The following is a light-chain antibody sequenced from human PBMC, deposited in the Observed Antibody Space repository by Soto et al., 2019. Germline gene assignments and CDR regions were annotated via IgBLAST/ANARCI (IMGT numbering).Light chain of an antibody. Sequence: DIQMTQSPSTLSASVGDRVTITCRASQSISSWLAWYQQKPGKAPKLLIYDASSLESGVPSRFSGSGSGTEFTLTISSLQPDDFATYYCQQYNSYRKFGQGTKVDIK. CDR1: QSISSW. V-gene: IGKV1-5*01. CDR3: QQYNSYRK. J-gene: IGKJ1*01. CDR2: DAS.